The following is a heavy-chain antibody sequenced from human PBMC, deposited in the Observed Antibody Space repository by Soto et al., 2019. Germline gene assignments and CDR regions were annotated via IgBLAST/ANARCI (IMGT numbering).Heavy chain of an antibody. CDR1: GFSFSSYW. V-gene: IGHV3-7*01. CDR3: ARYTTGTTNYFDY. CDR2: IKQDGSEK. Sequence: GGSLRLSCAASGFSFSSYWMSWVRQAPGKGLEWVANIKQDGSEKYYVDSVKGRFTISRDNDKNSLYLQMNSLRAEDTAVYYCARYTTGTTNYFDYWGQGTLVTVSS. J-gene: IGHJ4*02. D-gene: IGHD1-1*01.